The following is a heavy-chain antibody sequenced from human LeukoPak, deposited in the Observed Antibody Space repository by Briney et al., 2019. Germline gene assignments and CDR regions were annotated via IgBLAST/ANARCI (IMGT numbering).Heavy chain of an antibody. J-gene: IGHJ4*02. CDR1: GFIFSSYA. CDR3: ARDRGNYYDSSDYYSPLDY. V-gene: IGHV3-30*04. Sequence: PGGSLRLSCAASGFIFSSYAMHWVRQAPGKGLEWVATISYDESNKDYADSVKSRCTISRDNSKNTLYLQVNSLKTEDTAVYYCARDRGNYYDSSDYYSPLDYWGQGTLVTVSS. CDR2: ISYDESNK. D-gene: IGHD3-22*01.